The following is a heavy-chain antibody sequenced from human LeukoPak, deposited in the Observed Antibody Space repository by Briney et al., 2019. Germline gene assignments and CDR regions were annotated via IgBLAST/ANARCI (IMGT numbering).Heavy chain of an antibody. CDR3: ARVGLPLYYYDSSGYYPPGNWFDP. V-gene: IGHV1-2*02. Sequence: ASVKVSCKASGYTFTGYYMHWVRQAPGQGLEWMGWIHPNSGGTNYAQKFQGRVTMTRDTSISTAYMELSRLRSDDTAVYYCARVGLPLYYYDSSGYYPPGNWFDPWGQGNLVTVSS. D-gene: IGHD3-22*01. J-gene: IGHJ5*02. CDR2: IHPNSGGT. CDR1: GYTFTGYY.